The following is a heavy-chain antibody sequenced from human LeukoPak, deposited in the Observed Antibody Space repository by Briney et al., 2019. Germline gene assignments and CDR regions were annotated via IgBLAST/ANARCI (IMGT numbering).Heavy chain of an antibody. J-gene: IGHJ5*02. D-gene: IGHD5-12*01. V-gene: IGHV4-59*01. Sequence: SETLSLTCTDSVGSISSYYWSWIRQAPGKGLEWIGYLYYSGDTNYNPSLKRRVTISLDMSNNQFSLQLNSVTAAAAAGLYCARAQIFGGDDFQEVPESWGQGSLVSVSS. CDR1: VGSISSYY. CDR2: LYYSGDT. CDR3: ARAQIFGGDDFQEVPES.